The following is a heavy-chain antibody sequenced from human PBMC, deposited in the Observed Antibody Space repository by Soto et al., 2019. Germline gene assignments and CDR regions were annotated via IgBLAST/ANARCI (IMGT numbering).Heavy chain of an antibody. D-gene: IGHD2-8*02. CDR2: ISNYNGDT. V-gene: IGHV1-18*01. CDR3: ARASRGDYCTGGGCYSDY. J-gene: IGHJ4*02. Sequence: QVHRVQSGGERKRPGASVKVSCRASGFSFTNIGITWVRQAPGQGLEWMGWISNYNGDTNYAQKFQDRVTVTTDTSTSTAYLELRSLRSDDTAVIYCARASRGDYCTGGGCYSDYWGQGTLVTVSS. CDR1: GFSFTNIG.